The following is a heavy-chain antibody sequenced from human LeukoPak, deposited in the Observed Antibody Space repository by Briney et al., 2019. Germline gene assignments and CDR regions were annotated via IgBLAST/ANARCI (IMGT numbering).Heavy chain of an antibody. V-gene: IGHV5-51*01. Sequence: GAPLLISCNGAGYSFTSYWIGWVRQTPGKVLEWMGIIYPGDSNTSYSPSFQGQVTISADKSISTAYLQWSSLKAADTAMYYCASCSSTSCCDYWGRGTLVTVSS. D-gene: IGHD2-2*01. CDR3: ASCSSTSCCDY. CDR1: GYSFTSYW. J-gene: IGHJ4*02. CDR2: IYPGDSNT.